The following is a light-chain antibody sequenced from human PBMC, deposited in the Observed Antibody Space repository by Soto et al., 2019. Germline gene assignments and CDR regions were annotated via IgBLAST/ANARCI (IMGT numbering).Light chain of an antibody. Sequence: EVVLTQSPGALSLSPGERATLSCRASQSVDSSYFSWYQQSPGQAPSLLLYASSSTATGIPDSFSGSGAGTDFTLTVSRLDPDYFALYFCQQYGSYPLTFGGGTKVEIK. J-gene: IGKJ4*01. CDR3: QQYGSYPLT. V-gene: IGKV3-20*01. CDR2: ASS. CDR1: QSVDSSY.